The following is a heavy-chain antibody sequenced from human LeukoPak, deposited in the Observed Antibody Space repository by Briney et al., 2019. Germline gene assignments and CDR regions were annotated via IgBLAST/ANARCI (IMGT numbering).Heavy chain of an antibody. Sequence: GGSLRLSCAASGFTFSSYSMNWVRQAPGKGLVWVSRINSDGINTSYTDSVKGRFTISRDNAKNTLNLQMNSLRAEDTAVYYCARDLGQYYDTSDNWFDPWGQGTLVTVSS. CDR1: GFTFSSYS. D-gene: IGHD3-22*01. CDR3: ARDLGQYYDTSDNWFDP. J-gene: IGHJ5*02. V-gene: IGHV3-74*01. CDR2: INSDGINT.